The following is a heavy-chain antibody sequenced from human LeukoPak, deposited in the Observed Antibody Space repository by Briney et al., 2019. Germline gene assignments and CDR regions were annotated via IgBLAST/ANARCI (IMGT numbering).Heavy chain of an antibody. J-gene: IGHJ5*02. CDR1: GGPSRGYY. Sequence: WEPVSLTCGVYGGPSRGYYGRGTRDPPGEGLEWLGENNQRGSTKQHTSLESRVTISVDTSKNQFPLKLSSVAAADTSVYYCATLRYCTKGVCPWGQGTLVTVSS. CDR2: NNQRGST. D-gene: IGHD2-8*01. V-gene: IGHV4-34*01. CDR3: ATLRYCTKGVCP.